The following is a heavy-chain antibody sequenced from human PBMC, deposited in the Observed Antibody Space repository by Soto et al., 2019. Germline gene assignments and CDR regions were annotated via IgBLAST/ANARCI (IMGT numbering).Heavy chain of an antibody. CDR1: GFSLSTNGVG. D-gene: IGHD4-17*01. CDR3: AHETSVTTRSFDY. J-gene: IGHJ4*02. Sequence: SGPTLVNPTQTLTLTCSFSGFSLSTNGVGVGWIRQPPGRALEWLAVIYWNDDKRYSPARSSRLTITKDTSKNLVFFTMTNMDPVDTATYLCAHETSVTTRSFDYWGQGTLVTVSS. V-gene: IGHV2-5*01. CDR2: IYWNDDK.